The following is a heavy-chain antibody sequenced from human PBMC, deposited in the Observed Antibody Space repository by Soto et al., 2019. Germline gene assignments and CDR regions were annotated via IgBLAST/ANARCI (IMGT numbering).Heavy chain of an antibody. Sequence: PGGSLRLSCAASGFTFSDHYMDWVRQAPGKGLEWVGRTRNKANSYTTEYAASVKGRFTISRDDSKNSLYLQMNSLKTEDTAVYYCARVGSLLSPLDYWGQGTLVTVSS. CDR2: TRNKANSYTT. V-gene: IGHV3-72*01. CDR3: ARVGSLLSPLDY. D-gene: IGHD2-2*01. CDR1: GFTFSDHY. J-gene: IGHJ4*02.